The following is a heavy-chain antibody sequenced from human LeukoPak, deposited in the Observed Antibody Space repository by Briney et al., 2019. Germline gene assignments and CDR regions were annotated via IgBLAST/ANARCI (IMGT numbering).Heavy chain of an antibody. CDR3: ARGGSYVDY. J-gene: IGHJ4*02. CDR2: IYYSGST. CDR1: GGSISSRY. D-gene: IGHD1-26*01. Sequence: SETLSLTCTVSGGSISSRYWTWLRQSPGKGLGWIGYIYYSGSTNYNPSLKSRVTISVDTSENQFSLKLSSVTAADTAVYYCARGGSYVDYWGQGTLVTVSS. V-gene: IGHV4-59*11.